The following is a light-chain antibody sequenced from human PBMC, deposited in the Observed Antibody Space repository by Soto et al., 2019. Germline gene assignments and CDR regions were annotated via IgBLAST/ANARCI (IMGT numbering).Light chain of an antibody. Sequence: EIVLTQSPGTLSLSRGERATLSCRASQSVSSGYLAWYQQKPGQAPRLLIYDASSRATGIPDRFSGSGSGTDLTLTISGLEPVDFAVYYCQQYVTSPLTF. CDR3: QQYVTSPLT. V-gene: IGKV3-20*01. CDR1: QSVSSGY. CDR2: DAS. J-gene: IGKJ5*01.